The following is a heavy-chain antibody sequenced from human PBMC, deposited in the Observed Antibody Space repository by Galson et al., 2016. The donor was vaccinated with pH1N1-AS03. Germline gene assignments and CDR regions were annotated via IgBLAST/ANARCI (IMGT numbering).Heavy chain of an antibody. CDR2: IYPGDSET. CDR1: EYPFTSYW. CDR3: AKSNYGVYSCDYVIDG. J-gene: IGHJ6*04. D-gene: IGHD4-17*01. V-gene: IGHV5-51*01. Sequence: QSGAEVTKPGDSLKISCKASEYPFTSYWIAWVRQMPGKGLEWMGIIYPGDSETRYSPSFRGQVTFSCDKSINTAYLQWSSLKASDSAMYYWAKSNYGVYSCDYVIDGGGEGSTVTVSS.